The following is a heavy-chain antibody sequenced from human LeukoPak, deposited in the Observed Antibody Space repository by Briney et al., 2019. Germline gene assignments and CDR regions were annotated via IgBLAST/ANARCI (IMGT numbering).Heavy chain of an antibody. D-gene: IGHD3-16*01. J-gene: IGHJ5*02. CDR2: IYSGGST. V-gene: IGHV3-53*01. CDR3: VTRLA. CDR1: GSTFSSYS. Sequence: GGSLRLSCAASGSTFSSYSMSWVRQAPGKGLDWVSMIYSGGSTNYADSVKGRFTISRDSSKNTLYLQMNSLRAEDTAVYYCVTRLAWGQGTLVTVSS.